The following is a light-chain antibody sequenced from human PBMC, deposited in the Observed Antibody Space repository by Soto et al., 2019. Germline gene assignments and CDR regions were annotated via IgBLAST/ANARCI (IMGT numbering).Light chain of an antibody. Sequence: ILMTQSPATLSLSPGERATLSCRASQSVSNNLAWYQQKPGQAPRLLIYDASNRATGIPARFSGSGSGTEFTLTISGLQSEDFAVYYCQQYNNWPPWTFGQGTKVEIK. CDR3: QQYNNWPPWT. CDR2: DAS. V-gene: IGKV3-15*01. CDR1: QSVSNN. J-gene: IGKJ1*01.